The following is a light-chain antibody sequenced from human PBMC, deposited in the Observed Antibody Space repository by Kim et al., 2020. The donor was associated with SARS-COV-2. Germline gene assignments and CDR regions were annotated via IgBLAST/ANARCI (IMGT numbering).Light chain of an antibody. V-gene: IGLV1-40*01. CDR2: GNT. CDR3: QCHDSSIGGHVV. CDR1: SSNIGAGYV. Sequence: QSVLTQPPSVSGAPGQRVTISCTGSSSNIGAGYVVHWFQQLPGAAPKLLIYGNTNRPSGVPDRFSGSKSATSASLAITGLQDEDEADYYCQCHDSSIGGHVVFGGGTKVTVL. J-gene: IGLJ2*01.